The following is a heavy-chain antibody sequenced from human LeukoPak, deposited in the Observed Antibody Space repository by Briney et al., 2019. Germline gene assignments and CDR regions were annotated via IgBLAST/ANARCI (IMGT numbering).Heavy chain of an antibody. CDR3: AKGRCSGPGCDSFDY. Sequence: GGSLRLSCAASGLVFGKYAMAWVRQAPGKGLECVSIISDDSSFTYYLDSVKGRSTIFRDNSKNTLYLHMDSLKAEDTAVYYCAKGRCSGPGCDSFDYWGQGTLVTVSS. CDR1: GLVFGKYA. D-gene: IGHD2-15*01. CDR2: ISDDSSFT. J-gene: IGHJ4*02. V-gene: IGHV3-23*01.